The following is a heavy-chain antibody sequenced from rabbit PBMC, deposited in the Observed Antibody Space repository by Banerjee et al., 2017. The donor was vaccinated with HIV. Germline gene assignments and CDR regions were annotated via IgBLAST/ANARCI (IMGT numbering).Heavy chain of an antibody. CDR1: GFSFSSSYY. CDR3: ARDSGTSFSTYGMGL. Sequence: QSLEESGGDLVKPGASLTLTCTASGFSFSSSYYMCWVRQAPGKGLECIACIYGDSSGSTWYAIWAKGRFTISKTSSTTVTLQMTSLTVADTATYFCARDSGTSFSTYGMGLWGPGTLVSVS. J-gene: IGHJ6*01. CDR2: IYGDSSGST. V-gene: IGHV1S40*01. D-gene: IGHD8-1*01.